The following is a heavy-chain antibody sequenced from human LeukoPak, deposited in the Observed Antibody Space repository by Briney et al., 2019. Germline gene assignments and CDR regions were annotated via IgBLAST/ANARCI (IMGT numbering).Heavy chain of an antibody. J-gene: IGHJ4*02. V-gene: IGHV4-34*01. CDR1: GGSFSGYY. CDR2: INHSGST. Sequence: SETLSLTCAVYGGSFSGYYWSWIRQPPGKGLEWIGEINHSGSTNYNPSLKSRVTISVDTSKNQFSLKLSSVTAADTAVYHCARGRWQFRGYYFDYWGQGTLVTVSS. CDR3: ARGRWQFRGYYFDY. D-gene: IGHD1-26*01.